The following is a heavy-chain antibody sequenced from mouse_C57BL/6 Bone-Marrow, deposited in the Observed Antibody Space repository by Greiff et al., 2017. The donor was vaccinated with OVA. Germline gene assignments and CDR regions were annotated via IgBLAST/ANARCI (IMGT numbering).Heavy chain of an antibody. V-gene: IGHV1-82*01. CDR3: GTTEGRGFDY. Sequence: QVQLQQSGPELVKPGASVKISCKASGYAFSSSWMNWVKQRPGKGLEWIGRIYPGDGDTNYNGKFKGKATLTADKSSSTAYMQLSSLTSEDSAVYFCGTTEGRGFDYWGQGTTLTVSS. CDR1: GYAFSSSW. CDR2: IYPGDGDT. D-gene: IGHD1-1*01. J-gene: IGHJ2*01.